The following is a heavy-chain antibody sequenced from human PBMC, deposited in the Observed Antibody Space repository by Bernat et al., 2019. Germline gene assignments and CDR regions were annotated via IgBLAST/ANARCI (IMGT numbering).Heavy chain of an antibody. J-gene: IGHJ4*02. CDR1: GFTFSNYA. CDR3: ARDRSSGWTYFDY. CDR2: ITGSGGST. Sequence: EVQLVESGGGLVQPGGSLRLSCVASGFTFSNYAMSWVRQAPGKGLECVSGITGSGGSTYYADSVKGRFTISRDNSKSTLYLQMNSLRAEDTAVYYCARDRSSGWTYFDYWGQGTLVTVSA. V-gene: IGHV3-23*04. D-gene: IGHD6-19*01.